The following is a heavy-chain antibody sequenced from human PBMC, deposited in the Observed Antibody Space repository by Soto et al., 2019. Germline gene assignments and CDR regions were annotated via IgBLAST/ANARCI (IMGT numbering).Heavy chain of an antibody. D-gene: IGHD3-22*01. V-gene: IGHV4-59*08. CDR3: ARLGGYYQAFDQ. J-gene: IGHJ4*02. CDR2: IYYSGST. Sequence: PSETLSLTCTVSGGSISSYYWSWIRQPPGKGLEWIGYIYYSGSTTYNPSLKSRVTISVDTSKNQFSLKLNSVTAAGTAVYYCARLGGYYQAFDQWGQGSLVTVSS. CDR1: GGSISSYY.